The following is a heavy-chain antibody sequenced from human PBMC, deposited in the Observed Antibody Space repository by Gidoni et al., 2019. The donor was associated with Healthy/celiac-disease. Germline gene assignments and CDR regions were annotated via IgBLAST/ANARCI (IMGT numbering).Heavy chain of an antibody. Sequence: EVQLVESGGGLVQPGGYLRLSCAASGFTFSSYEMNWVRQAPGKGLEWVSYISSSGSTIYYADSVKGRFTISRDNAKNSLYLQMNSLRAEDTAVYYCARDRVKGSYFLVPYYFDYWGQGTLVTVSS. D-gene: IGHD3-10*01. V-gene: IGHV3-48*03. CDR1: GFTFSSYE. CDR2: ISSSGSTI. CDR3: ARDRVKGSYFLVPYYFDY. J-gene: IGHJ4*02.